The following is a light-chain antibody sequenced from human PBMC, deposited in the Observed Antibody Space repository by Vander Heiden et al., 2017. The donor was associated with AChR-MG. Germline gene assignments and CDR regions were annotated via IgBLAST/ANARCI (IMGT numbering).Light chain of an antibody. CDR3: ASYTSSSSLPYV. CDR2: DVN. CDR1: SSDIRGYNY. Sequence: SALPPPASVSGSPAQSIPISCPRSSSDIRGYNYFSWYHHRPHKAPKFMIYDVNKRHSGVANRFSGSKSGNTASLTISGLLAEDEADYYCASYTSSSSLPYVFGTGTKVTVL. J-gene: IGLJ1*01. V-gene: IGLV2-14*03.